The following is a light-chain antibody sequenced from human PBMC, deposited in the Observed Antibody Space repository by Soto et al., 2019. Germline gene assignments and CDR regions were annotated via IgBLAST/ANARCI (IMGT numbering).Light chain of an antibody. CDR3: PAWDDSLNGVV. V-gene: IGLV1-36*01. CDR1: SSNIGNNA. J-gene: IGLJ2*01. CDR2: YDD. Sequence: QSVLTQPPSVSEAPRQRVTISCSGSSSNIGNNAVNWYQQLPGKAPKLLIYYDDLLPSGVSDRFSGSKSGTSASLAISGLQLGDGGVYSCPAWDDSLNGVVLGGGPNPPVL.